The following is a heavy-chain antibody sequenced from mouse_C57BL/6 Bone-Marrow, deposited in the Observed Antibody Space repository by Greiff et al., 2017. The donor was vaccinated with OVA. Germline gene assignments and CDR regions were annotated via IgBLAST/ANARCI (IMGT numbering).Heavy chain of an antibody. CDR3: SRAEAGTGFDY. J-gene: IGHJ3*01. D-gene: IGHD4-1*01. Sequence: QVQLQQSGAELVRPGASVTLSCKASGYTFTDYEMHWVKQTPVHGLEWIGAIDPETGGTAYNQKFKGKAILTADKSSSKAYMELRSLTSEDSAVYYCSRAEAGTGFDYGGQGTLVTVSA. V-gene: IGHV1-15*01. CDR2: IDPETGGT. CDR1: GYTFTDYE.